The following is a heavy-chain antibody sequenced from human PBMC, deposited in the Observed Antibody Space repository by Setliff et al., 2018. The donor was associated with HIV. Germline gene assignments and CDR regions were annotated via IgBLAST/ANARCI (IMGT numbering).Heavy chain of an antibody. V-gene: IGHV1-69*02. CDR1: GGTFSDYT. J-gene: IGHJ3*02. CDR2: IIPIIGIE. Sequence: AASVKVSCKASGGTFSDYTVNWVRQAPGQGLEWMGRIIPIIGIENYAQKFQGRVTITADKSTSTAYMELNSLRSDDTATYYCARMRRDGGNSHAFHIWGQGTMVTVSS. CDR3: ARMRRDGGNSHAFHI. D-gene: IGHD2-21*02.